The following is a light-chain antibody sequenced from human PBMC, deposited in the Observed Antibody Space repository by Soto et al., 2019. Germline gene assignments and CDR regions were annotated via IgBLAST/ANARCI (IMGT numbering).Light chain of an antibody. V-gene: IGLV2-14*01. J-gene: IGLJ2*01. CDR3: SSYTRNSTLV. CDR2: EVS. CDR1: SSDVGGYNY. Sequence: QPVSVSGSPGQSITISCTGTSSDVGGYNYVSWYQQHPGKAPKFMIYEVSNRPSGVSNRFSGSKSGNTASLTISGLQAEDEADYYCSSYTRNSTLVFGGGTKLTVL.